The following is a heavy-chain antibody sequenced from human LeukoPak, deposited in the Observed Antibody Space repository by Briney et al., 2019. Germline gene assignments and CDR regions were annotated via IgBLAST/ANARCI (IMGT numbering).Heavy chain of an antibody. J-gene: IGHJ4*02. D-gene: IGHD2-15*01. Sequence: GGSLRLSCAASGFTFSNYAMSWVRQAPGKGLEWVSVIYSGGSTYYADSVKGRFTISRHNSKNTLYLQMDSLRAEDTAVYYCARGGGLGYCSGGSCPVFDYWGQGTLVTVSS. CDR3: ARGGGLGYCSGGSCPVFDY. CDR2: IYSGGST. CDR1: GFTFSNYA. V-gene: IGHV3-53*04.